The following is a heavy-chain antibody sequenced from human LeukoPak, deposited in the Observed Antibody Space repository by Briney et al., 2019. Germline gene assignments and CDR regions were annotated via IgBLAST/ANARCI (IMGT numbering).Heavy chain of an antibody. CDR3: ARSIVLLPAAIGWFDP. CDR1: GGSISSGGYS. V-gene: IGHV4-30-2*01. D-gene: IGHD2-2*01. CDR2: FYHSGST. J-gene: IGHJ5*02. Sequence: SQTLSLTCAVSGGSISSGGYSWRWIRQPPGKGLEWIAYFYHSGSTYYNPSLKSRVIISVDRSKNQFSLKLSSVAAADTAVYYCARSIVLLPAAIGWFDPWGQGTLVTVSS.